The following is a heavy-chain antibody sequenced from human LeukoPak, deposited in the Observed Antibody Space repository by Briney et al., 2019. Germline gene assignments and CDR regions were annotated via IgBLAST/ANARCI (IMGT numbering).Heavy chain of an antibody. CDR3: ARESGYEYDY. J-gene: IGHJ4*02. D-gene: IGHD5-12*01. CDR1: GFTFSDYD. V-gene: IGHV3-11*01. Sequence: KPGGSLRLSCAASGFTFSDYDMIWIRQAPGKGLECVSYISASGSTIYYADSVKGRFTISTDNAKNSLYLQMNSLGAEDTAVYYCARESGYEYDYWGQGTLVTVSS. CDR2: ISASGSTI.